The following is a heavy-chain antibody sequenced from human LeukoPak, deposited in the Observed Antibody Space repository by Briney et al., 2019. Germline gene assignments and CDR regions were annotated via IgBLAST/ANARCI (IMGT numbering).Heavy chain of an antibody. CDR3: ARGLAAAGTVRSQYDY. J-gene: IGHJ4*02. CDR2: IYYSGST. D-gene: IGHD6-13*01. CDR1: GGSISAYY. Sequence: PSETLSLTYTVSGGSISAYYWSWIRQPPGKGLEWIGYIYYSGSTNYNPSLKSRVTISVDTSKNQLSLKLTSVTAADTAVYYCARGLAAAGTVRSQYDYWGQGTLVTVSS. V-gene: IGHV4-59*01.